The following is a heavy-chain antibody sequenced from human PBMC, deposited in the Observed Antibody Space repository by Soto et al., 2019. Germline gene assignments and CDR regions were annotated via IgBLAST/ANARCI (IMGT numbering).Heavy chain of an antibody. Sequence: GASVKVSCKASGYTFTSYDINWVRQATGQGLEWMGWMNPNSGNRGYAQKFQGRVTMTRNTSISTAYMELSSLRSEDTAVYYCARRLIASFYYYGMDVWGQGTTVTVSS. D-gene: IGHD3-3*02. CDR3: ARRLIASFYYYGMDV. V-gene: IGHV1-8*01. CDR1: GYTFTSYD. J-gene: IGHJ6*02. CDR2: MNPNSGNR.